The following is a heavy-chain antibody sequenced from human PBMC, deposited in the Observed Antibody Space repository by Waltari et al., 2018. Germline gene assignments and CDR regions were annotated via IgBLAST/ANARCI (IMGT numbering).Heavy chain of an antibody. J-gene: IGHJ3*01. CDR2: ISSSGIGK. V-gene: IGHV3-48*03. CDR1: GFTFSDYE. Sequence: EVQLVESGGGLVQPGGSLTLSCAAPGFTFSDYEMNWVRQAPGGGLEWVSYISSSGIGKYYAESVQGRFTVSRDNAKNSLYLQMNNLRADDTAVYYCARDDPYYHHISAQYSPDAFDVWGLGTTVTVSS. D-gene: IGHD3-22*01. CDR3: ARDDPYYHHISAQYSPDAFDV.